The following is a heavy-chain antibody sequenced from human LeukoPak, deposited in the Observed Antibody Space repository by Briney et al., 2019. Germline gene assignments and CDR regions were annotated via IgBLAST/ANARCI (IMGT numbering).Heavy chain of an antibody. V-gene: IGHV1-8*01. CDR1: GYTFTSYD. CDR3: ATMNYYGSGSYYRHYYYYMDV. J-gene: IGHJ6*03. CDR2: MNPNSGNT. Sequence: ASVKVSCKASGYTFTSYDINWVRQATGQGLEWMGWMNPNSGNTGCAQKFQGRVTMTRNTSISTAYMELSSLRSEDTAVYYCATMNYYGSGSYYRHYYYYMDVWGKGTTVTISS. D-gene: IGHD3-10*01.